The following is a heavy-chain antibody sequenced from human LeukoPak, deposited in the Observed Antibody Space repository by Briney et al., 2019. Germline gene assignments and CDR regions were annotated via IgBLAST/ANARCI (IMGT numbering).Heavy chain of an antibody. CDR3: ARARRDSGYYKVDY. V-gene: IGHV4-34*01. D-gene: IGHD3-3*01. J-gene: IGHJ4*02. CDR2: INHSGSA. CDR1: GGSFSGYY. Sequence: SETLSLTCAVYGGSFSGYYWSWIRQPPGKGLEWIGEINHSGSANYNPSLKSRVTLSIDKSKNQFSLNLNSVTAADTAVYYCARARRDSGYYKVDYWGQGTLVTVSS.